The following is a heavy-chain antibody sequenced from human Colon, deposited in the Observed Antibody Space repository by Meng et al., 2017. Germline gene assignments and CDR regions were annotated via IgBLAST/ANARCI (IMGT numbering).Heavy chain of an antibody. CDR2: ISSSGSTI. CDR3: ARDLLRSGHSSSWLPNDY. CDR1: GFTFSDYY. J-gene: IGHJ4*02. D-gene: IGHD6-13*01. Sequence: GGSLRLSCAASGFTFSDYYMSWIRQAPGKGLEWVSYISSSGSTIYYADSVKGRFTISRDNAKNSLYLQMNSLRAEDTAVYYCARDLLRSGHSSSWLPNDYWGQGTLVTVSS. V-gene: IGHV3-11*01.